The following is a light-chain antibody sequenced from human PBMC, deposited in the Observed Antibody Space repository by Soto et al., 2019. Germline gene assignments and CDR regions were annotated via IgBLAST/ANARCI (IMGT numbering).Light chain of an antibody. V-gene: IGKV3-20*01. CDR1: QSVNGRY. CDR2: GAS. Sequence: EIVLTQSPGTLSLSPGERGTLSCRASQSVNGRYVAWYQQKPGQAPTLLIYGASSRATGIPDRFTGSGSGTDFTLIISRLEPEDVAVYYCQVYGASPPYTFGQGTTLEIK. CDR3: QVYGASPPYT. J-gene: IGKJ2*01.